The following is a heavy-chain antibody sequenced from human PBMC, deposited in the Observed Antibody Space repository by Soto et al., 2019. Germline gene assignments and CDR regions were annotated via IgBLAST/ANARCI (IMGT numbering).Heavy chain of an antibody. CDR3: ASDLPQYSSSHPVTYYMDV. Sequence: GGSLRLSCAASGFTFSSYSMNWVRQAPGKGLEWVSSISSSSSYIYYADSVKGRFTISRDNAKNSLYLQMNSLRAEDTAVYYCASDLPQYSSSHPVTYYMDVWGKGTTVTVSS. V-gene: IGHV3-21*01. D-gene: IGHD6-6*01. CDR1: GFTFSSYS. J-gene: IGHJ6*03. CDR2: ISSSSSYI.